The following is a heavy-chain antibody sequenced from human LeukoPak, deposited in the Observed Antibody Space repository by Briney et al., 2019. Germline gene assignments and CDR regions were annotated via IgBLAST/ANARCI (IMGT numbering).Heavy chain of an antibody. D-gene: IGHD3-10*01. CDR3: ARDHKVVRGVIITPPFDY. CDR1: GFTFDDYA. V-gene: IGHV3-9*01. J-gene: IGHJ4*02. CDR2: ISWNSGSI. Sequence: GGSLRLSCAASGFTFDDYAMHWVRQAPGKGLEWVSGISWNSGSIGYADSVKGRFTISRDNAKNSLYLQMNSLRAEDTAVYYCARDHKVVRGVIITPPFDYWGQGTLVTVSS.